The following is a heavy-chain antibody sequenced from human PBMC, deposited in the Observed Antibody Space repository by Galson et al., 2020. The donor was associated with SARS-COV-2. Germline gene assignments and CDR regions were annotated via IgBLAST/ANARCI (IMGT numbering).Heavy chain of an antibody. Sequence: GGSLRLSCAASGFTFSSYGMHWVRQAPGKGLEWVAVIWYDGSNKYYADSVKGRFTISRDNSKNTLYLQMNSLRAEDTAVYYCARDPYSSGWPDNWYFDLWGRGTLVTVSS. V-gene: IGHV3-33*01. CDR2: IWYDGSNK. CDR3: ARDPYSSGWPDNWYFDL. J-gene: IGHJ2*01. D-gene: IGHD6-19*01. CDR1: GFTFSSYG.